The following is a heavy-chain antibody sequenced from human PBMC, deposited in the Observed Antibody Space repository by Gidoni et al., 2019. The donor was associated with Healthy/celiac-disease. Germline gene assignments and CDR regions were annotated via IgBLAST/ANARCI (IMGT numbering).Heavy chain of an antibody. D-gene: IGHD2-21*01. J-gene: IGHJ3*02. Sequence: GWIVVGSGNTNYAQKFQERVTITRDMSTSTAYMELSSLRSEDTAVYYCAADGPGVMGHYGGEPWDAFDIWGQGTMVTVSS. CDR3: AADGPGVMGHYGGEPWDAFDI. V-gene: IGHV1-58*01. CDR2: IVVGSGNT.